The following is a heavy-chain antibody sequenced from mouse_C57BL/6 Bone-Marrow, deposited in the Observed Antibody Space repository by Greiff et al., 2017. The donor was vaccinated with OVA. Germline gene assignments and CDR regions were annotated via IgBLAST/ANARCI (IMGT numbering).Heavy chain of an antibody. CDR2: IDPSDSYT. CDR3: ARWGGNFDY. D-gene: IGHD1-1*02. V-gene: IGHV1-69*01. CDR1: GYTFTSYW. Sequence: QVQLQQPGAELVMPGASVKLSCKASGYTFTSYWMHWVKQRPGQGLEWIGEIDPSDSYTNYNQKFKGKSTLTVDNSSSTAYMQLSSLTSEDSAVYYCARWGGNFDYWGQGTTLTVSS. J-gene: IGHJ2*01.